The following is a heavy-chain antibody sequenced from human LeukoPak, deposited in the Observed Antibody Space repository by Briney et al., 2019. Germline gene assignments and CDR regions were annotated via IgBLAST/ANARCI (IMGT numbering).Heavy chain of an antibody. J-gene: IGHJ3*01. CDR2: ISASGEST. CDR1: GFTFSVAA. CDR3: AKDIQLST. V-gene: IGHV3-23*01. D-gene: IGHD5-24*01. Sequence: GGSLRLSCAASGFTFSVAAMTWVRQAPGKGMEWVSLISASGESTYYADSVKGRFTISRDNSKDTLSLQMNSLRVEYTAMYFCAKDIQLSTWGLGTMVTVSS.